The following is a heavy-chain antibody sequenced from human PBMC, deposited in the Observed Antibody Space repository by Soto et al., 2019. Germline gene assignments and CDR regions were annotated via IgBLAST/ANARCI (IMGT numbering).Heavy chain of an antibody. D-gene: IGHD2-8*01. CDR2: IVVGSGNT. CDR3: AALAPSDIVLPYYYYGMDV. J-gene: IGHJ6*02. Sequence: SVKVSCKASGFTFTSSAVQWVRQARGQRLEWIGWIVVGSGNTNYAQKFQERVTITRDMSTSTAYMELSSLRSEDTAVYYCAALAPSDIVLPYYYYGMDVWGQGTTVTVSS. CDR1: GFTFTSSA. V-gene: IGHV1-58*01.